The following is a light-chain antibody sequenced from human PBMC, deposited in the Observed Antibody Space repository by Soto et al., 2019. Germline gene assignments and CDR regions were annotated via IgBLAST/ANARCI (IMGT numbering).Light chain of an antibody. J-gene: IGLJ2*01. CDR1: SSDVGGYNY. Sequence: QSALTQPRSVSGSPGQSVTISCTGTSSDVGGYNYVSWYQQHPGKAPKFMIYDVSKRPSGVPDRFSGSKSGNTASLTISGLQAEEEADYYCCSYAGDYTFVLFGGGTKLTVL. CDR2: DVS. CDR3: CSYAGDYTFVL. V-gene: IGLV2-11*01.